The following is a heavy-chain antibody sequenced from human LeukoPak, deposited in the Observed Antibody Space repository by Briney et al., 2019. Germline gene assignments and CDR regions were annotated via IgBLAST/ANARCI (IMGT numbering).Heavy chain of an antibody. CDR2: IISSSAYI. J-gene: IGHJ4*02. V-gene: IGHV3-21*01. CDR1: GFTFSTYN. Sequence: GGSLRLSCAASGFTFSTYNMNWVRQAPGKGLEWVSSIISSSAYIYYADSVEGRFTISRDNAKNSLYQQMNSLRAEDTAIYYCARAIRWLRSIDSWGQGTLVTVSS. CDR3: ARAIRWLRSIDS. D-gene: IGHD5-12*01.